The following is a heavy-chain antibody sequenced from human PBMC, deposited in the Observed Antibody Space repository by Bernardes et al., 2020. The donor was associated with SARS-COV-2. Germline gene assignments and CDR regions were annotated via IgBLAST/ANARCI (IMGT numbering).Heavy chain of an antibody. CDR3: AVGIAAATPDY. CDR2: ISADNGNT. D-gene: IGHD6-13*01. Sequence: ASVKVSCKASGYTFTSYGISWVRQAPGQGLEWMGWISADNGNTNYAQKVQGRVTMTTDTSTSTAYMELSRLRSDDTAVYYCAVGIAAATPDYWGQGTLVTVSS. CDR1: GYTFTSYG. J-gene: IGHJ4*02. V-gene: IGHV1-18*01.